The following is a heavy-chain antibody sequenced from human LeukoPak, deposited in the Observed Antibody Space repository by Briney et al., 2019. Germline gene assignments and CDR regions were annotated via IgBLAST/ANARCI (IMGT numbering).Heavy chain of an antibody. V-gene: IGHV4-4*02. D-gene: IGHD2-8*01. CDR3: ARDNGAIRAYYYHGMDV. CDR1: GGSISSRNW. CDR2: IYHSGSI. J-gene: IGHJ6*02. Sequence: SETLSLSCAVSGGSISSRNWWSWVRQPPGKGLEWIGEIYHSGSINYNPSLKSRVTISVDKSKNQLSLRLTSVTAADTAVYYCARDNGAIRAYYYHGMDVWGQGTTVTVSS.